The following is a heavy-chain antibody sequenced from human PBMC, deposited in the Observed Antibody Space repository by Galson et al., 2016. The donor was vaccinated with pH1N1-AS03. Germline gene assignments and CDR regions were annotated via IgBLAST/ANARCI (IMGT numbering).Heavy chain of an antibody. J-gene: IGHJ4*02. CDR2: IAGGGVTT. V-gene: IGHV3-21*06. Sequence: PGKGLEWVSAIAGGGVTTYYAHSLKGRFTVSRDNAKNSLFLQMNSLIADEDTAVYYCVTDGTFGSTVEHWGQGTLVTVSS. D-gene: IGHD2-2*01. CDR3: VTDGTFGSTVEH.